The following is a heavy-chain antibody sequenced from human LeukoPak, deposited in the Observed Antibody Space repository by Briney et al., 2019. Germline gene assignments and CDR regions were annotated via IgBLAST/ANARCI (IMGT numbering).Heavy chain of an antibody. V-gene: IGHV4-61*01. CDR1: GGSVSSGSYY. J-gene: IGHJ4*02. Sequence: PSETLSLTCTVSGGSVSSGSYYWSWIRQPPGKGLEWIGEINHSGSTNYNPSLKSRVTISVDTSKNQFSLKLSSVTAADTAVYYCARVSVVPAAFDYWGQGTLVTVSS. CDR3: ARVSVVPAAFDY. CDR2: INHSGST. D-gene: IGHD2-2*01.